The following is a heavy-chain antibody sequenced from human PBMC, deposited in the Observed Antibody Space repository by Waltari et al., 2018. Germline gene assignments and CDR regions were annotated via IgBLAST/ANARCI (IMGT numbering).Heavy chain of an antibody. CDR3: ARDRGVVAATPKWFDP. Sequence: QVQLVQSGAEVKKPGASVRVSCKASGYTFTSYGISWVRQAPGQGLEGMGWISADNGNTNKAQKLQGRFTMTTDTSTSTAYMERRSLRSDDTAVYYCARDRGVVAATPKWFDPWGQGTLVTVSS. J-gene: IGHJ5*02. V-gene: IGHV1-18*01. CDR2: ISADNGNT. D-gene: IGHD2-15*01. CDR1: GYTFTSYG.